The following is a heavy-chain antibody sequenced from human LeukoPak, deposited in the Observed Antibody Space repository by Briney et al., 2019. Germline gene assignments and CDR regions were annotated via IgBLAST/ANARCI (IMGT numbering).Heavy chain of an antibody. CDR3: ARDANSGYVVYYYMDV. CDR2: ISSSGSTI. Sequence: GGAPLLSCAASGFTFINNYMSWMGRARGKGGEWVSYISSSGSTIYYADSVKGRFTISRDNAKNSLYLQTNSLRAEDTAVYYCARDANSGYVVYYYMDVWGKGTTVTISS. J-gene: IGHJ6*03. V-gene: IGHV3-11*01. CDR1: GFTFINNY. D-gene: IGHD5-12*01.